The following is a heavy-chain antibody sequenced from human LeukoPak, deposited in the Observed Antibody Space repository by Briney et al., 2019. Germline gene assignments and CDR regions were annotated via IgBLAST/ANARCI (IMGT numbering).Heavy chain of an antibody. J-gene: IGHJ6*03. CDR2: IYYSGST. Sequence: PSETLSLTCTVSGGSISSYYWSWIRQPPGKGLEWIGYIYYSGSTNYNPSLKSRVTISVDTSKNQFSLKLSSVTAADTAVYYCAREQHYYYMDVWGKGTTVTVSS. V-gene: IGHV4-59*01. CDR3: AREQHYYYMDV. CDR1: GGSISSYY.